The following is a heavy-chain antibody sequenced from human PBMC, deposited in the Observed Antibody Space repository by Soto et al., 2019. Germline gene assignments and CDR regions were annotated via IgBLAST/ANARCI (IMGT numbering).Heavy chain of an antibody. CDR1: GGSISSSSYY. D-gene: IGHD5-18*01. CDR2: IYYSGST. J-gene: IGHJ4*02. Sequence: PSETLSLTCTVSGGSISSSSYYWGWIRQPPGKGLEWIGSIYYSGSTYYNPSLKSRVTISVDTSKNQFSLELSSVTAADTAVYYCARGYGRNFDYWGQGTLVTVSS. V-gene: IGHV4-39*01. CDR3: ARGYGRNFDY.